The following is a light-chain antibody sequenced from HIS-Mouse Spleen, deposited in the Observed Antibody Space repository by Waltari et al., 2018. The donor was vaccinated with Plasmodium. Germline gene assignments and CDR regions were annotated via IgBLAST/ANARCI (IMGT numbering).Light chain of an antibody. CDR2: AAS. Sequence: DIQMTKPPSSLSASVGARGTITCRASQSISSYLNWYQQKPGKAPKLLIYAASSLQSGVPSRFSGSGSGTDFTLTISSLQPEDFATYYCQQSYSTPPYTFGQGTKLEIK. J-gene: IGKJ2*01. V-gene: IGKV1-39*01. CDR1: QSISSY. CDR3: QQSYSTPPYT.